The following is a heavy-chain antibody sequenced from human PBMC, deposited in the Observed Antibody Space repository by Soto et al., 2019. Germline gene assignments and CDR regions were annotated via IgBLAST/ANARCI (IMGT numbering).Heavy chain of an antibody. V-gene: IGHV3-33*01. CDR1: GFMFRSYA. D-gene: IGHD6-25*01. CDR3: ERIESSSSAHSPPLDQ. J-gene: IGHJ1*01. CDR2: IWYDGNTK. Sequence: HPGGSLRLSCAASGFMFRSYAMHWVRQAPGKGLEWVAGIWYDGNTKYYGDSVKGRYSISRDNSKNMLDLQMNSLRAEDTAVYYCERIESSSSAHSPPLDQWGQGTLVTVSS.